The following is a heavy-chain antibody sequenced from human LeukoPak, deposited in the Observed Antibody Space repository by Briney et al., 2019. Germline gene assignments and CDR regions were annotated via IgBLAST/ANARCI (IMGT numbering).Heavy chain of an antibody. D-gene: IGHD3-9*01. V-gene: IGHV3-23*01. CDR2: ISGIGNST. CDR3: TRDLMDYDVSTGLHHYYMDV. Sequence: GGSLRLSCAASGFTFRSYAMTWVRQAPGKGLEWVSVISGIGNSTYYADSVKGRFTISRDNSKNTLYLQMNNLRAEDTAVYYCTRDLMDYDVSTGLHHYYMDVWGQGTTVTVSS. CDR1: GFTFRSYA. J-gene: IGHJ6*02.